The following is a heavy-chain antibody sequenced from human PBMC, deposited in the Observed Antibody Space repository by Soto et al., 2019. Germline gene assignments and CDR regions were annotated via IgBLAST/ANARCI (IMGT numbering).Heavy chain of an antibody. Sequence: QVQLQQWGAGLLKPSETLSLTCAVSGGSFNGYYWSWIRQPPGKGLEWIGEINHSGRANYNPTFKSRVSMSVDTSKNQLSLQLSSVTAADTAVYYCAKGPQGGYYDSGSFYSSVDWGQGTLVTVSS. J-gene: IGHJ4*02. CDR1: GGSFNGYY. D-gene: IGHD3-10*01. CDR2: INHSGRA. CDR3: AKGPQGGYYDSGSFYSSVD. V-gene: IGHV4-34*01.